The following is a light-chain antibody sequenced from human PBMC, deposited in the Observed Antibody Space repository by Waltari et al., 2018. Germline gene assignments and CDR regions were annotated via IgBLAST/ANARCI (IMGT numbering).Light chain of an antibody. CDR3: SSYGSINTWL. CDR1: SSDVGSYNI. Sequence: QSALTQAASVSGSPGQSITISCTGTSSDVGSYNIVSWYQQHPGKAPKLIISVVTKLPSGVSNRFSGSKSGNTASLTISGLQAEDEADYVCSSYGSINTWLFGGGTKLTVL. V-gene: IGLV2-23*02. J-gene: IGLJ3*02. CDR2: VVT.